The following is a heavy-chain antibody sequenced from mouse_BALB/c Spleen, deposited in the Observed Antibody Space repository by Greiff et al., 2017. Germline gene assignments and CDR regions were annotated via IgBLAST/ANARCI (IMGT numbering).Heavy chain of an antibody. V-gene: IGHV3-2*02. Sequence: VQLKESGPGLVKPSQSLSLTCTVTGYSITSDYAWNWIRQFPGNKLEWMGYISYSGSTSYNPSLKSRISITRDTSKNQFFLQLNSVTTEDTATYYCAMGYYFDYWGQGTTLTVSS. CDR2: ISYSGST. CDR1: GYSITSDYA. J-gene: IGHJ2*01. CDR3: AMGYYFDY.